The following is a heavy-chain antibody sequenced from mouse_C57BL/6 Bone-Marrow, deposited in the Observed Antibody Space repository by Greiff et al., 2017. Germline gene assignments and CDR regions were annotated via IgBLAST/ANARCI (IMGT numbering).Heavy chain of an antibody. CDR3: ARRRFSLAY. J-gene: IGHJ3*01. Sequence: VQLQQSGAELARPGASVKLSCKASGYTFTSYGISWVKQRTGQGLEWIGEIYPRSGNTYYNEKFKGKATLTADKSSSTAYMELRSLTSADAAVYFCARRRFSLAYWGQGTLVTVSA. CDR1: GYTFTSYG. V-gene: IGHV1-81*01. CDR2: IYPRSGNT.